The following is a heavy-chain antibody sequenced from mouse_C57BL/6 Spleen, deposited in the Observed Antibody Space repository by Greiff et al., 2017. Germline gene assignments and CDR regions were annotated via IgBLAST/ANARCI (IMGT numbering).Heavy chain of an antibody. CDR2: ISYDGSN. Sequence: ESGPGLVKPSQSLSLTCSVTGYSITRGYSWNWIRPFPGNKLEGMGYISYDGSNNYNPSLKNRVTITRDTSKNQFFLKLNSLTTEDTATYYCARGNSSYYYGSTFDYWGQGTTLTVSS. CDR3: ARGNSSYYYGSTFDY. V-gene: IGHV3-6*01. J-gene: IGHJ2*01. CDR1: GYSITRGYS. D-gene: IGHD1-1*01.